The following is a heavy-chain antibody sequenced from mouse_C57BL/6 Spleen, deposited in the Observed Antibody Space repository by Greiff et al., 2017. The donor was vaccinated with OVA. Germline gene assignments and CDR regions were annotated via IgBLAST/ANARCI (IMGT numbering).Heavy chain of an antibody. V-gene: IGHV1-18*01. CDR1: GYTFTDYN. Sequence: VQLKQSGPELVKPGASVKIPCKASGYTFTDYNMDWVKQSHGKSLEWIGDINPNNGGTIYNQKFKGKATLTVDKSSSTAYMELRSLTSEDTAVYYCALYYGSSGYYAMDYWGQGTSVTVSS. CDR2: INPNNGGT. CDR3: ALYYGSSGYYAMDY. D-gene: IGHD1-1*01. J-gene: IGHJ4*01.